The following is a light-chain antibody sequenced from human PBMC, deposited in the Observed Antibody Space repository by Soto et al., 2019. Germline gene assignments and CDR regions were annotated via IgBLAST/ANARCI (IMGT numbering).Light chain of an antibody. CDR1: QGIMNY. J-gene: IGKJ2*01. CDR3: QQYFGFPYT. CDR2: GAT. Sequence: VLWMTQSPALLSASPGDSVTISCRLSQGIMNYLAWYQQKPGKAPELLIYGATTLHSGVPSRFRGSGSGTDFTLTISSLQSEDFATYYCQQYFGFPYTFGQGTRLEMK. V-gene: IGKV1D-8*01.